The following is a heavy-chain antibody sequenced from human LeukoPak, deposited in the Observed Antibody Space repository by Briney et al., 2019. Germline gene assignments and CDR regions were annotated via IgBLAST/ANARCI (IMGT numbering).Heavy chain of an antibody. V-gene: IGHV3-11*01. CDR2: ISSSGDTI. Sequence: GGSLRLSCAASGFTFSDYYISWIRQAPGKGLEWVSYISSSGDTIYYADSVKGRFTISRDNATNSLYLQMNSLRAEDTAVYYCARDRGGYNCGALYYFDYWGQGTLVTVSS. D-gene: IGHD5-18*01. CDR1: GFTFSDYY. CDR3: ARDRGGYNCGALYYFDY. J-gene: IGHJ4*02.